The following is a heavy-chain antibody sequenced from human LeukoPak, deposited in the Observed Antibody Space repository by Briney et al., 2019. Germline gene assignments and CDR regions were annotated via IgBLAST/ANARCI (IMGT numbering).Heavy chain of an antibody. CDR2: IYNSGST. V-gene: IGHV4-4*07. Sequence: SETLSPTCTVSGGSISSYSWTWIRQPAGKGLEWIGRIYNSGSTDYSPSLKSRVTMSADTSKNQFPLKVTSVTAADTAVYYCARDSKDSYFHYWGQGTLVTVSS. CDR3: ARDSKDSYFHY. CDR1: GGSISSYS. J-gene: IGHJ4*02.